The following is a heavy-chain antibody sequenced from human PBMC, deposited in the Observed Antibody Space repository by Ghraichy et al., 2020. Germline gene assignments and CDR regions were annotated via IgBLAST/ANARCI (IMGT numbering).Heavy chain of an antibody. CDR1: GYTFTGYY. Sequence: ASVKVSCKTSGYTFTGYYMHWVRQAPGQGLKWMGWINPNSGGTNYAQKFQGRVTMTRDTSISSAYMELSRLRSDDTAVYYCARVPLYDSGRYYNEYYFDYWGQGTLVTVSS. V-gene: IGHV1-2*02. D-gene: IGHD3-10*01. CDR2: INPNSGGT. J-gene: IGHJ4*02. CDR3: ARVPLYDSGRYYNEYYFDY.